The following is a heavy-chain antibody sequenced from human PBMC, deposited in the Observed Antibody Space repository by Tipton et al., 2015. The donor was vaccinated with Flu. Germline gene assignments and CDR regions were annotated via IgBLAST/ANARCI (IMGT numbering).Heavy chain of an antibody. J-gene: IGHJ6*03. Sequence: TLSLTCTVSGGSISSYYWSWIRQPPGKGLEWIGYIYYSGSTNYNPSLKSRVTISVDTSKNQFSLKLSSVTAADTAVYYCARAGNPAAGKGGYYYYYMDVWGKGTTVTVSS. CDR1: GGSISSYY. CDR2: IYYSGST. CDR3: ARAGNPAAGKGGYYYYYMDV. D-gene: IGHD6-13*01. V-gene: IGHV4-59*01.